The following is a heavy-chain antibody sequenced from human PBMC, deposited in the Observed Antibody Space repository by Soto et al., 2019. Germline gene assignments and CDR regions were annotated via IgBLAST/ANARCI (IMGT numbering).Heavy chain of an antibody. D-gene: IGHD3-9*01. Sequence: GGSLRLSCAASGFTVSSNYMSWVRQAPGKGLEWVSVIYIGGSTYYADSVKGRFTISRHNSKNTLYLQMNSLRAEDTAVYYCASFNVLRYFDWLLYWGQGTMVTVSS. J-gene: IGHJ3*01. CDR2: IYIGGST. CDR3: ASFNVLRYFDWLLY. V-gene: IGHV3-53*04. CDR1: GFTVSSNY.